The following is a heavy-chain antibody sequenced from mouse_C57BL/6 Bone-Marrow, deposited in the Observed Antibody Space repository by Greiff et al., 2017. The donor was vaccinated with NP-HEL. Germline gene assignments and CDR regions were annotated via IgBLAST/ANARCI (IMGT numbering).Heavy chain of an antibody. CDR1: GYTFTDYE. Sequence: QVQLQQSGAELVRPGASVTLSCKASGYTFTDYEMHWVKQTPVHGLEWIGAIDPETGGTAYNQKFKGKAILTADKSSSTAYMELRSLTSEDSAVYYCTRTTTVVAPSFDYWGQGTTLTVSS. V-gene: IGHV1-15*01. CDR3: TRTTTVVAPSFDY. CDR2: IDPETGGT. D-gene: IGHD1-1*01. J-gene: IGHJ2*01.